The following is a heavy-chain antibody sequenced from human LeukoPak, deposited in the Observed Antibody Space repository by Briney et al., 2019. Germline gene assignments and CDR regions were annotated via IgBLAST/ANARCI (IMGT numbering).Heavy chain of an antibody. D-gene: IGHD6-19*01. V-gene: IGHV3-23*01. Sequence: GGSLRLSCAASGFTFSSYAMSWVRQAPGKGLEWVSIISDSGGGTYYADSVKGRFTISRDNSKNTLYLQMNSLRAEDTAVYYCANPPGIAVAGPSYYYYGMDVWGQGTTVTVSS. CDR2: ISDSGGGT. CDR1: GFTFSSYA. J-gene: IGHJ6*02. CDR3: ANPPGIAVAGPSYYYYGMDV.